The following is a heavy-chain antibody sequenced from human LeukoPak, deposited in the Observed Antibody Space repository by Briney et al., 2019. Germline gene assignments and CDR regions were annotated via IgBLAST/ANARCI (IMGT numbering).Heavy chain of an antibody. CDR2: IYYSGST. D-gene: IGHD1-20*01. Sequence: SETLSLTCTVSGGSISSSSYYWGWIRQPPGKGLEWIGSIYYSGSTYYNPSLKSRVTISVDTSKNQFSLKLSSVTAADTAVYYCARDSRRYNWNDGTGWGQGTLVTISS. CDR3: ARDSRRYNWNDGTG. J-gene: IGHJ4*02. V-gene: IGHV4-39*07. CDR1: GGSISSSSYY.